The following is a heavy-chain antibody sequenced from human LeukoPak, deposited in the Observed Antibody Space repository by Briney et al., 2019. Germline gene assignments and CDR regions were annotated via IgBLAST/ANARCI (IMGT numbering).Heavy chain of an antibody. CDR3: ARRTASVAFNG. V-gene: IGHV1-69*06. D-gene: IGHD2-21*02. J-gene: IGHJ3*01. CDR1: GGSLSRYG. Sequence: ASVKVSCKASGGSLSRYGISWVRQAPGQGLEWVGRIIPIFGTANYAQKFQDRVNITADKSTSIVYTELSSLRSEETPVYYCARRTASVAFNGGGQGTIVTVSS. CDR2: IIPIFGTA.